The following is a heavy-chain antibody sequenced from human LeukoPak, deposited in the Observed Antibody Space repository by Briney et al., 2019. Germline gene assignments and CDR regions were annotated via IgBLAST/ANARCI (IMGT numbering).Heavy chain of an antibody. CDR1: GFTFSSYG. V-gene: IGHV3-33*01. CDR2: IWYDGSNK. D-gene: IGHD6-6*01. CDR3: ARVLTSIASLYYYGMDV. J-gene: IGHJ6*02. Sequence: PGGSLRLSCAASGFTFSSYGMPWVRQAPGKGLEWVAVIWYDGSNKYYADSVKGRFTISRDNYKNTLYLQMNSLRAEDTAVYYCARVLTSIASLYYYGMDVWGQGTTVTVSS.